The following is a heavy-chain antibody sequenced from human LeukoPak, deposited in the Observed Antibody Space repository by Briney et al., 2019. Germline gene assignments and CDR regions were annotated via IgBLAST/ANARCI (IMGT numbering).Heavy chain of an antibody. CDR1: GFIFRNYA. D-gene: IGHD3-9*01. CDR2: ITGSGDTT. CDR3: AKWGDYDILTGYYVPDF. J-gene: IGHJ4*02. Sequence: GGSLRLSCVASGFIFRNYAMSWVRQDPGKGLEWVSAITGSGDTTYYADSVKGRFTISRDNSKNTLYVEMNTLRAEDTAVYYCAKWGDYDILTGYYVPDFWGQGTLVTVSS. V-gene: IGHV3-23*01.